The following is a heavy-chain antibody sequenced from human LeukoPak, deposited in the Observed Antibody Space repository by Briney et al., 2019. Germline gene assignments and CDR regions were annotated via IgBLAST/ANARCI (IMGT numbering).Heavy chain of an antibody. CDR1: GGSISSGGYY. J-gene: IGHJ4*02. D-gene: IGHD6-6*01. V-gene: IGHV4-30-2*01. CDR2: IYHSGST. CDR3: ASFPAARPGHAFDY. Sequence: SETLSLTCTVSGGSISSGGYYWSWIRQPPGKGLEWIGYIYHSGSTYYNPSLKSRVTISVDRSKNQFSLKLSSVTAADTAVYYCASFPAARPGHAFDYWGQGTLVTVSS.